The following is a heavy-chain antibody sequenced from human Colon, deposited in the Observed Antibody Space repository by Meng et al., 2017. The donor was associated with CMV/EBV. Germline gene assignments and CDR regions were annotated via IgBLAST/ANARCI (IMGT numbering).Heavy chain of an antibody. D-gene: IGHD3-22*01. J-gene: IGHJ4*02. CDR1: EFTLGSYW. Sequence: LDLSCAASEFTLGSYWMYWVRRAPGKGLVWVTRINSDGRSTSYADSMKSRFTISRDNAKNTLYLQMNSLRGEDTAVYYCARDSSGSYWGQGTLVTVSS. V-gene: IGHV3-74*01. CDR3: ARDSSGSY. CDR2: INSDGRST.